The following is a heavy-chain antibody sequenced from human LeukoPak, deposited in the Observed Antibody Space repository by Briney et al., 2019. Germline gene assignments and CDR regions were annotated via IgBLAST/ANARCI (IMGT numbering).Heavy chain of an antibody. CDR3: ARTYSSSWLDY. J-gene: IGHJ4*02. V-gene: IGHV3-33*08. Sequence: GGSLRLSCAASGFTFSSYGMSWVRQAPGKGLEWVAFIWSDGSNKYYADSVKGRFTISRDNSKNTLFLQMNSLRAEDTAVCYCARTYSSSWLDYWGQGTLVTVSS. CDR2: IWSDGSNK. D-gene: IGHD6-13*01. CDR1: GFTFSSYG.